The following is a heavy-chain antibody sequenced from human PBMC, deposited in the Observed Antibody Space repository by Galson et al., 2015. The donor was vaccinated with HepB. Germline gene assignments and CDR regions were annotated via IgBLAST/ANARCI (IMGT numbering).Heavy chain of an antibody. J-gene: IGHJ5*02. CDR1: GSTFTKYW. D-gene: IGHD2-2*02. CDR2: IDSAGSNI. CDR3: ARTGYCNSTNCYSWFDP. Sequence: SLRLSCAASGSTFTKYWMHWVRQAPGKGLVWVSRIDSAGSNIDYADSVKGRFTISRDNARNTLYLQMNSLRAEDTAVYYCARTGYCNSTNCYSWFDPWGQGTLVTVSS. V-gene: IGHV3-74*01.